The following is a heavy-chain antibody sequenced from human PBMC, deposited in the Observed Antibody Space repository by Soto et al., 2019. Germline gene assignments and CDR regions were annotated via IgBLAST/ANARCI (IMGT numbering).Heavy chain of an antibody. Sequence: QVQLVQSGAEVKKPGSSVKVSCKASGGTFSSYAISWVRQAPGQGLEWMGGIIPIFGTANYAQKFQGRVMITADESTSTAYMELSSLRSDETAVYYCARHPRQNYYDGMDVGGQGTTVTVSS. J-gene: IGHJ6*02. CDR1: GGTFSSYA. CDR2: IIPIFGTA. CDR3: ARHPRQNYYDGMDV. V-gene: IGHV1-69*12.